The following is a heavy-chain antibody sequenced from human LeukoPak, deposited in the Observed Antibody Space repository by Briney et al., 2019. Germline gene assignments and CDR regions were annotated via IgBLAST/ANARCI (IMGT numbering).Heavy chain of an antibody. CDR1: GYTFISYG. Sequence: ASVKVSRKASGYTFISYGITWVRQAPGQGLEWMGWISPYTTKTNYAQSLQGRVTMTTDTSTSTAYMELRGLRSDDTAVYYCAREGGVGPTAPPDYYSYQMDVWGKGTTVTVSS. CDR2: ISPYTTKT. D-gene: IGHD1-26*01. V-gene: IGHV1-18*01. CDR3: AREGGVGPTAPPDYYSYQMDV. J-gene: IGHJ6*03.